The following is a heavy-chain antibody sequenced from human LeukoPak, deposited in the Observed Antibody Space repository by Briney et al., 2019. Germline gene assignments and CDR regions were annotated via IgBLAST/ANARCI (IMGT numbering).Heavy chain of an antibody. V-gene: IGHV4-61*08. Sequence: SETLSLTCTVSGGSISSGDYYWSWIRQPPGKGLEWIVYIYYSGSTYYNPSLKSRVTISVDTSKNRFSLKLSSVTAADTAVYYCARDRGGYYYDFLYFQHWGQGTLVTVSS. D-gene: IGHD3-22*01. CDR1: GGSISSGDYY. CDR2: IYYSGST. CDR3: ARDRGGYYYDFLYFQH. J-gene: IGHJ1*01.